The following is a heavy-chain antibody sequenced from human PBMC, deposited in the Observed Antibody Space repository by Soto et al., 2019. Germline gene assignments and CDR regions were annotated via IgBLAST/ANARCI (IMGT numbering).Heavy chain of an antibody. CDR1: GFTFSSYG. J-gene: IGHJ4*02. CDR2: ISYDGSNK. D-gene: IGHD6-13*01. CDR3: AKESDTYSSSRGGFDY. V-gene: IGHV3-30*18. Sequence: QVQLVESGGGVVQPGRSLRLSCAASGFTFSSYGMHWVRQAPGKGLEWVAVISYDGSNKYYADSVKGRFTISRDNSKNTLYLQINSLRAEDTAVYYCAKESDTYSSSRGGFDYWGQGTLVTVSS.